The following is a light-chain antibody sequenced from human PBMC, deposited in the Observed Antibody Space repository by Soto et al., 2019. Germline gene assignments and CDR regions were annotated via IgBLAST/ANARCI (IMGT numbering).Light chain of an antibody. CDR1: QSVTTN. CDR2: GAS. CDR3: QQYDRWTVT. V-gene: IGKV3-15*01. J-gene: IGKJ4*01. Sequence: EVVMTQSPATLSVSPGERVTFSCRASQSVTTNLAWYQHKPGQSPRLLISGASTGASGIPPRLSGSRSRTEFTHTIERMQSADFAVYCCQQYDRWTVTFGGGTKVEIK.